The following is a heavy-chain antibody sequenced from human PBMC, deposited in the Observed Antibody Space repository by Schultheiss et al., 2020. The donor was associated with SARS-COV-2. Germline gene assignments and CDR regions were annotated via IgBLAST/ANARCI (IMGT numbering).Heavy chain of an antibody. CDR3: ARGGWGSTSWFDP. D-gene: IGHD3-16*01. J-gene: IGHJ5*02. CDR1: GGSVSSGSYY. Sequence: SQTLSLTCTVSGGSVSSGSYYWSWIRQPPGKGLEWIGYIYYSGSTNYNPSLKSRVTISVDTSKNQFSLKLSSVTAADTAVYYCARGGWGSTSWFDPWGQGTLVTVSS. CDR2: IYYSGST. V-gene: IGHV4-61*01.